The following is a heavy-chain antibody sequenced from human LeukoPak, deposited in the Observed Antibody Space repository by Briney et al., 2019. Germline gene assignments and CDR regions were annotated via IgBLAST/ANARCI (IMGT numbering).Heavy chain of an antibody. CDR2: IYYSGST. Sequence: SETLSLTCTVSGGSISSGDYYWSWIRQPPGKGLEWIGYIYYSGSTYYNPSLKSRVTISVDTSKNQFSLKLSSVTAADTAVYYCARVLIESGYEIDYWGQGTLVTVPS. V-gene: IGHV4-30-4*01. D-gene: IGHD3-3*01. CDR1: GGSISSGDYY. J-gene: IGHJ4*02. CDR3: ARVLIESGYEIDY.